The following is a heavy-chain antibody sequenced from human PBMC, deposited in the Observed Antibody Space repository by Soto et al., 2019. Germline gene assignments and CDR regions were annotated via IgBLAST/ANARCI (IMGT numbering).Heavy chain of an antibody. Sequence: QVTLKESGPTLVKPTQTLTLTCTVSGLSLRTTGVGVGWVRQPPGKALEGLALLYWDDDHRYSPSLRSRLTIAKDISEKQVVLTMTNMDTVDTATYYCVQSRCGGDCLEIYSSHAYNGLDVWGQGTTVTVSS. V-gene: IGHV2-5*02. CDR3: VQSRCGGDCLEIYSSHAYNGLDV. CDR1: GLSLRTTGVG. CDR2: LYWDDDH. D-gene: IGHD2-21*02. J-gene: IGHJ6*02.